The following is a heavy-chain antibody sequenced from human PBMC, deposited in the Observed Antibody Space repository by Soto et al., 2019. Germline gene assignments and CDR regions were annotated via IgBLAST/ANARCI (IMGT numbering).Heavy chain of an antibody. V-gene: IGHV3-15*01. J-gene: IGHJ5*02. CDR1: GFTFSDSC. D-gene: IGHD2-15*01. CDR2: IKRKSDGVTT. CDR3: TTDLWRIAVVVGSTGYFNP. Sequence: GGSLTLSCAASGFTFSDSCMSLVLQAQGKGLDWVGRIKRKSDGVTTEYAAPVRGRFTISRDDSKKTLYLQMNSLKTEDTAVYYCTTDLWRIAVVVGSTGYFNPWGQGTPVTVSS.